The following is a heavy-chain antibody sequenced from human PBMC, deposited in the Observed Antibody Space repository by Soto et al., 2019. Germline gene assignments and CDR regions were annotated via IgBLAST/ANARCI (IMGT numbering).Heavy chain of an antibody. J-gene: IGHJ4*02. CDR3: TRGDWYGDY. CDR1: GFTFRSFE. Sequence: PWGGLRLSCAASGFTFRSFEMNWVRQVPGKGLEWVSYISSRGDTIYYTDSVRGRFTVSRDNAKNSLYLQMDRLRAEDTAVYYCTRGDWYGDYWGQGTLVTVSS. V-gene: IGHV3-48*03. D-gene: IGHD3-9*01. CDR2: ISSRGDTI.